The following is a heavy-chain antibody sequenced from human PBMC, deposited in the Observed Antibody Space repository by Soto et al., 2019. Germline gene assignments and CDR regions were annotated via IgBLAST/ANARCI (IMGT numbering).Heavy chain of an antibody. CDR3: ARDRLRGYDSSGFYS. CDR1: GPSFYG. J-gene: IGHJ4*02. D-gene: IGHD3-22*01. CDR2: INPSDGNR. Sequence: ASVKVSCKASGPSFYGINWVRQAPGQGLEWMGWINPSDGNRNFAQKFEDRVTMTTATSTNTVFLELRSLKSDDTAIYYCARDRLRGYDSSGFYSWGQGTMVTVS. V-gene: IGHV1-18*01.